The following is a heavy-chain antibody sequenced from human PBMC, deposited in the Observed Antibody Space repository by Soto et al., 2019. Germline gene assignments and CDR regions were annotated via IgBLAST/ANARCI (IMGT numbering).Heavy chain of an antibody. V-gene: IGHV4-59*08. Sequence: QVQLQESGPGLVKPSETLSLTCTVSGGSISSYYWSWIRQPPGKGLEWMGYIYYSGSTNYNPSLKSRVTISVDTSKNQFSLKLSSVTAADTAVYYCARHNGRYCSGGSCRHHFDYWGQGTLVTVSS. CDR2: IYYSGST. CDR1: GGSISSYY. CDR3: ARHNGRYCSGGSCRHHFDY. D-gene: IGHD2-15*01. J-gene: IGHJ4*02.